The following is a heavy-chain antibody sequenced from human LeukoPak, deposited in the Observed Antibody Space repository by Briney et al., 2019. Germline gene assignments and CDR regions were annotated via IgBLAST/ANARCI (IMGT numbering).Heavy chain of an antibody. CDR3: ARIYEYISGWYRNDY. J-gene: IGHJ4*02. Sequence: TGGSLRLSCAASGFSFSSYWMRWVRQAPGKGLEWVANIKQDASEKYFVDSVKGRFTISRDNAKNLLYLQMNSLRVEDTAVYYCARIYEYISGWYRNDYWRQGTLVTVAS. D-gene: IGHD6-19*01. CDR1: GFSFSSYW. CDR2: IKQDASEK. V-gene: IGHV3-7*01.